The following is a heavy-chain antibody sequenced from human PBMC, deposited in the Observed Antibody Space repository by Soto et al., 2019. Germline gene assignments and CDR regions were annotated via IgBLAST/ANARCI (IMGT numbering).Heavy chain of an antibody. CDR2: MNPNSGNT. Sequence: QVQLVQSGAEVKKPGASVKVSCKASGYTFTSYDINWVRQATGQGLEWMGWMNPNSGNTGYAQKCQGRVTMTRNTSISTAYMELSSLRSEDTAVYYCARGRRGYSGYVGYYYYYMDVWGKGTTVTVAS. V-gene: IGHV1-8*01. D-gene: IGHD5-12*01. CDR1: GYTFTSYD. CDR3: ARGRRGYSGYVGYYYYYMDV. J-gene: IGHJ6*03.